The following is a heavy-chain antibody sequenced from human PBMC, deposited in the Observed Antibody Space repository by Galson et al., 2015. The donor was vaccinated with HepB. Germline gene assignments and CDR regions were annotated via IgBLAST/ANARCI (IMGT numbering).Heavy chain of an antibody. CDR2: INPNSGGT. CDR1: GYTFTGYY. J-gene: IGHJ4*02. Sequence: SVKVSCKASGYTFTGYYMHWVRQAPGQGLEWMGRINPNSGGTNYAQKFQGRVTMTRDTSISTAYMELSRLRSDDTAVYYCARDTNCSSTSCSFHSDYWGQGTLVTVSS. V-gene: IGHV1-2*06. CDR3: ARDTNCSSTSCSFHSDY. D-gene: IGHD2-2*01.